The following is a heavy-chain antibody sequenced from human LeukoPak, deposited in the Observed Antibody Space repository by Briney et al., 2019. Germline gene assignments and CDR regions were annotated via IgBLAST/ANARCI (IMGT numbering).Heavy chain of an antibody. CDR2: INPNSGGT. CDR1: GYTFTSYF. V-gene: IGHV1-2*02. Sequence: ASVKVSCKASGYTFTSYFMHWVRQAPGQGLEWMGVINPNSGGTNYAQKFQGRVTMTRDTSISTAYMELSRLRSDDTAVYYCARSGNQWFGEFHFDYWGQGTLVTVSS. J-gene: IGHJ4*02. D-gene: IGHD3-10*01. CDR3: ARSGNQWFGEFHFDY.